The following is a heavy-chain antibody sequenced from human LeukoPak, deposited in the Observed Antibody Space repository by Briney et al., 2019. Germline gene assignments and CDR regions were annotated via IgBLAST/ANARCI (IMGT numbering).Heavy chain of an antibody. CDR1: GGSISSGNFY. CDR3: ARETKVYGYWYFDL. V-gene: IGHV4-30-4*08. J-gene: IGHJ2*01. D-gene: IGHD2/OR15-2a*01. Sequence: SETLSLTCTVSGGSISSGNFYWSWIRQPPGKGLDWIGYIYYSGSTYYNPSLKSRVTISVDTSKNQFSLKLSSVTAADTAVYYCARETKVYGYWYFDLWGRGTLVTVSS. CDR2: IYYSGST.